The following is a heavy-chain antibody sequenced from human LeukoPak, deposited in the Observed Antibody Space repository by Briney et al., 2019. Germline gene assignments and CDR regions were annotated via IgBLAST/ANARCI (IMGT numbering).Heavy chain of an antibody. V-gene: IGHV3-30-3*01. CDR3: ARGDGYCSSTSCYAGPSYGLDV. D-gene: IGHD2-2*03. CDR2: ISYDGSNK. CDR1: GFTFSSYA. J-gene: IGHJ6*02. Sequence: GGSLRLSCAASGFTFSSYAMHWVRQAPGKGLEWVAVISYDGSNKYYADSVKGRFTISRDNSKNTLYLQMNSLRAEDTAVYHCARGDGYCSSTSCYAGPSYGLDVWGQGTTVTVSS.